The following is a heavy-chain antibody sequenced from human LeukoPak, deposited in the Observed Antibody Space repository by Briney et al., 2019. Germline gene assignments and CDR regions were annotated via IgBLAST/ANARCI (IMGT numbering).Heavy chain of an antibody. CDR2: ISGYNDDR. V-gene: IGHV1-18*01. Sequence: ASVKVSCKASGYTFNTYGVSWVRQAPGQGLEWVGWISGYNDDRHYAQKLQGRVTMTTDTSTTTAYMELRSLRSDDTAVYYCAREGRLGASGSSGAHWFDPWGLGTLVTVSS. D-gene: IGHD1-26*01. CDR3: AREGRLGASGSSGAHWFDP. J-gene: IGHJ5*02. CDR1: GYTFNTYG.